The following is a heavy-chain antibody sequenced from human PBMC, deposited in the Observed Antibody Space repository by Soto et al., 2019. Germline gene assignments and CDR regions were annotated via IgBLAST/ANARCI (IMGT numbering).Heavy chain of an antibody. CDR2: IDPSDSYT. D-gene: IGHD3-9*01. J-gene: IGHJ4*02. CDR1: GYSFTSYW. Sequence: GESLKISCKGSGYSFTSYWISWVRQMPGKGLEWMGRIDPSDSYTNCSPSFQGHVTISADKSISTAYLQWSSLKASDTAMYYCARHMYYDILTGYFYYFDYWGQGTLVTV. V-gene: IGHV5-10-1*01. CDR3: ARHMYYDILTGYFYYFDY.